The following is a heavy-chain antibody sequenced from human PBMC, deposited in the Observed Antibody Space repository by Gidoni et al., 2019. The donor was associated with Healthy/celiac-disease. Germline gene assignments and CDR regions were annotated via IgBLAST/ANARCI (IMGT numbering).Heavy chain of an antibody. CDR3: AGIAAAGSGRWYFDL. CDR1: GYTFPSYY. CDR2: INPSGGST. Sequence: QVQLVQSGAEVKKPGASVKVSCKASGYTFPSYYMHWVRQAPGQGLEWMGIINPSGGSTSYAQKFQGRVTMTRDTSTSTVYMELSSLRSEDTAVYYCAGIAAAGSGRWYFDLWGRGTLVTVSS. D-gene: IGHD6-13*01. J-gene: IGHJ2*01. V-gene: IGHV1-46*01.